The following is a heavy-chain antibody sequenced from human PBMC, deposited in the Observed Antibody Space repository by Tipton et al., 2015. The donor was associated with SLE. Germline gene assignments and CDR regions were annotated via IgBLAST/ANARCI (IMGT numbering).Heavy chain of an antibody. V-gene: IGHV4-38-2*01. Sequence: TLSLTCAVSGPSINNAYYWGWIRQPPGKGLEWIGNFYHSGITYYNPSLKTRVTISIDTSKNQFSLRLTSVTVADTALYYCTRGNVISWSGPWGRGTLVTVSS. CDR2: FYHSGIT. D-gene: IGHD4-23*01. J-gene: IGHJ5*02. CDR3: TRGNVISWSGP. CDR1: GPSINNAYY.